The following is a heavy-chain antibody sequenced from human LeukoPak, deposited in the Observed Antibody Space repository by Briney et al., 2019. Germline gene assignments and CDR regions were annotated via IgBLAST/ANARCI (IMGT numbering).Heavy chain of an antibody. Sequence: GGSLRLSCVASGFTISSQAMSWVRQAPGKGLECVSTIGISDVDRHYADSVKGLFTISRDNSKNTLYLQMNSLRADDTAVYYCAKDAPGAGGFDYWGQGTLVTVSS. CDR2: IGISDVDR. CDR3: AKDAPGAGGFDY. CDR1: GFTISSQA. J-gene: IGHJ4*02. D-gene: IGHD1-14*01. V-gene: IGHV3-23*01.